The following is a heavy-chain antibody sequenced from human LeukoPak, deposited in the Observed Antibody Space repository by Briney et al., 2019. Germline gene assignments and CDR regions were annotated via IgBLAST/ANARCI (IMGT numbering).Heavy chain of an antibody. CDR3: AIAASGTLADY. J-gene: IGHJ4*02. D-gene: IGHD6-13*01. V-gene: IGHV3-64D*09. CDR2: ISSHGGST. Sequence: GGSLRLSCSASGFXFSSYTMYWVRQAPGKGLEYVSAISSHGGSTYYADSMKGRFTISRDNSKNTLFLQMSSLRVEDTAVYYCAIAASGTLADYWGQGTLVAVSS. CDR1: GFXFSSYT.